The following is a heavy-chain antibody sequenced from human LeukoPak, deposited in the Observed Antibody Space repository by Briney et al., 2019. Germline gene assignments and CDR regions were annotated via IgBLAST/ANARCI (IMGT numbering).Heavy chain of an antibody. V-gene: IGHV4-61*02. CDR3: ARGVGATTTLYYYYMDV. CDR1: GGSISSGSYY. Sequence: PSQTLSLTCTVSGGSISSGSYYWSWIRQPAGKGLEWIGRIYTSGSTNYNPSLKSRVTISVDTSKNQFSLKLSSVTAADTAVYYCARGVGATTTLYYYYMDVWGKGTTVTVSS. CDR2: IYTSGST. D-gene: IGHD1-26*01. J-gene: IGHJ6*03.